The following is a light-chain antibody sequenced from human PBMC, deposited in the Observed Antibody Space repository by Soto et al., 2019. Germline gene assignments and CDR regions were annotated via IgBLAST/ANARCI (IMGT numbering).Light chain of an antibody. CDR1: QSIGNW. Sequence: DIQMTQSPSTLSASVGDRVPITCRASQSIGNWLAWYQQKPGKAPKPLIYDASTLESGVPSRFSGSGSGTEFTLTISSLQPADFATYYCQQYNSYLYTFGQGTKLEIK. CDR2: DAS. CDR3: QQYNSYLYT. J-gene: IGKJ2*01. V-gene: IGKV1-5*01.